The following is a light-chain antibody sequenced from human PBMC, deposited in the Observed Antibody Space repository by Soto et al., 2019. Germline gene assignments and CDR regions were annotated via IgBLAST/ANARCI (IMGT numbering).Light chain of an antibody. CDR3: QSADSSGTYDVV. J-gene: IGLJ2*01. CDR1: ALPKQY. Sequence: SYELTQPPSVSVSPGQTARITCSGDALPKQYAYWYQQKPGQAPVLVIYKDSERPSGIPERFSGSSSETTVTLTISGVQAEDEADYYCQSADSSGTYDVVFGGGTKLTVL. CDR2: KDS. V-gene: IGLV3-25*03.